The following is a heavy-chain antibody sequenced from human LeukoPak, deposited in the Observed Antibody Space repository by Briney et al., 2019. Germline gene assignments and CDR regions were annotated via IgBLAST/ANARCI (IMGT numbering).Heavy chain of an antibody. CDR2: ISHSGST. Sequence: SETLSLTCAVYGGSFSGYYWSWIRQPPGKGLEWIGEISHSGSTNYNPSLKSRVTISVDTSKNQFSLKLSSVTAADTAVYYCARGGFWSGKATGYWGQGTLVTVSS. CDR1: GGSFSGYY. V-gene: IGHV4-34*01. D-gene: IGHD3-3*01. CDR3: ARGGFWSGKATGY. J-gene: IGHJ4*02.